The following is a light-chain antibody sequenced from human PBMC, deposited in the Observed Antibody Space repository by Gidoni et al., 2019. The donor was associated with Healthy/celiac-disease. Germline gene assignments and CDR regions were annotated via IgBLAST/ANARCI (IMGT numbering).Light chain of an antibody. Sequence: SYELTQPPSVPLSPGQTARITCSGDALPKQYAYWYQQKPGQAPVLVIYKDSERPSGIPERFSGSSSGTTVTLTISGVQAEDEADYYCQSADSSGTSIFGTGTKVTVL. CDR1: ALPKQY. J-gene: IGLJ1*01. CDR3: QSADSSGTSI. CDR2: KDS. V-gene: IGLV3-25*03.